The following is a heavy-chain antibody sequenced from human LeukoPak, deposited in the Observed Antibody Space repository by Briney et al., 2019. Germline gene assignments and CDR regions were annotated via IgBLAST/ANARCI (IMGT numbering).Heavy chain of an antibody. V-gene: IGHV4-34*01. CDR3: ARGLGLRWNLNWFDP. CDR1: GGPYNGYY. CDR2: INHSGST. Sequence: PSETLSLTCAVYGGPYNGYYWSWIRHPPGKRLEWIGEINHSGSTNYNPSLKSRLTISVDPSKNQFCLQLSSVTAADTAVYYCARGLGLRWNLNWFDPWGQGTLVTVSS. D-gene: IGHD5-12*01. J-gene: IGHJ5*02.